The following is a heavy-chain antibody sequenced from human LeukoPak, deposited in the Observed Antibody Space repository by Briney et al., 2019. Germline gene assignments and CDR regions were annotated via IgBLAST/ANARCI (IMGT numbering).Heavy chain of an antibody. CDR3: ARVTPSAYCSGGSCYPNFDY. Sequence: SETLSLTCTVSGGSISSGSYYWSWIRQPAGKGLEWIGRIYTSGSTNYNPSLKSRVTISVDTSKSQFSLKLSSVTAADSAVYYCARVTPSAYCSGGSCYPNFDYWGQGTLVTVSS. V-gene: IGHV4-61*02. CDR2: IYTSGST. D-gene: IGHD2-15*01. J-gene: IGHJ4*02. CDR1: GGSISSGSYY.